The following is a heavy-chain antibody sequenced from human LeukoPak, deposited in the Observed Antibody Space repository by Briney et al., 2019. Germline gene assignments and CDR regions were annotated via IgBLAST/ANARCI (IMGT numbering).Heavy chain of an antibody. CDR3: ARLKFYDSTGYSPGHYMDV. D-gene: IGHD3-22*01. CDR1: GGPIYSYY. V-gene: IGHV4-4*07. Sequence: SETLSLTCTVSGGPIYSYYWSWVRQTAGKGLEWIGRLYPGVSTNYNPSLKSRVTMSVDTSKNQFALKLSAVTAADTAVYYCARLKFYDSTGYSPGHYMDVWGKGTTVTVSS. CDR2: LYPGVST. J-gene: IGHJ6*03.